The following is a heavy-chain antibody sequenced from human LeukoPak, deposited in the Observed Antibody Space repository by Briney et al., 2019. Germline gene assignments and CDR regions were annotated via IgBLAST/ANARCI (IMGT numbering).Heavy chain of an antibody. D-gene: IGHD3-3*01. Sequence: SETLSLTCTVSGGSISSYYWSWIRQPPGKGLEWIGYIYTSGSINYNPSLKSRVTISVDTSKNQFSLKLSSVTAADTAVYYCARRGRSGSNYDYWGQGTLVTVSS. CDR1: GGSISSYY. CDR3: ARRGRSGSNYDY. V-gene: IGHV4-4*09. CDR2: IYTSGSI. J-gene: IGHJ4*02.